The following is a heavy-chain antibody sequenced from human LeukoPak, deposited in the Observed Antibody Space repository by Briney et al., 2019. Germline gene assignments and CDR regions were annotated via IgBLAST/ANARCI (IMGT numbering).Heavy chain of an antibody. V-gene: IGHV1-18*01. Sequence: ASVKVSCKASGYTFTSYGISWVRQAPGQGLEWMGWISAYNGNTNYAQKLQGRVTMTTDTSTSTAYVELRSLRSDDTAVYYCARDTSSGWYSDYWGQGTLVTVSS. CDR2: ISAYNGNT. CDR3: ARDTSSGWYSDY. D-gene: IGHD6-19*01. CDR1: GYTFTSYG. J-gene: IGHJ4*02.